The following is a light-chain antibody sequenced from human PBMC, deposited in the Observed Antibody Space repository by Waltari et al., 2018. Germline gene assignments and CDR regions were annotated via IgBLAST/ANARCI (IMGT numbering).Light chain of an antibody. CDR2: RSD. Sequence: QSVLAQPPSVSGTPGPRGTISCSGSSANIGNKLVNWYKHLPGKAPKLLIDRSDQRPSGFPDRFSGAKSGTSASLAISGLQSEDEADYYCAAWDDSLNGHWVFGGGTKVTVL. CDR1: SANIGNKL. CDR3: AAWDDSLNGHWV. V-gene: IGLV1-44*01. J-gene: IGLJ3*02.